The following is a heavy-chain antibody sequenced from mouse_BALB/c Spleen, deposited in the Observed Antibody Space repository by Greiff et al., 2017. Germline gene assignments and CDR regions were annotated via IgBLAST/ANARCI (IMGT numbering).Heavy chain of an antibody. J-gene: IGHJ3*01. CDR1: GFTFSSYA. D-gene: IGHD1-1*01. CDR3: ATTVVGAY. Sequence: EVQVVESGGGLVQPGGSMKLSCVASGFTFSSYAMSWVRQSPEKRLEWVAEISSGGSYTYYPDTVTGRFTISRDNAKNTLYLEMSSLRSEDTAMYYCATTVVGAYWGQGTLVTVSA. V-gene: IGHV5-9-4*01. CDR2: ISSGGSYT.